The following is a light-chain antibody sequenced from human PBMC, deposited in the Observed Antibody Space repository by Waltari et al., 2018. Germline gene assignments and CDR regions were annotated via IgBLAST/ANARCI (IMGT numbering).Light chain of an antibody. CDR1: QSISSY. Sequence: EIVLKPSPATLSLSPGDSATLSCRASQSISSYLAWYQQKPGQAPRLLIYDASTRATGIPARFSGSGSVTEFTLTIISLEPEDFAIYYCQQRSKSFTFGPGTKVDMK. J-gene: IGKJ3*01. V-gene: IGKV3-11*01. CDR2: DAS. CDR3: QQRSKSFT.